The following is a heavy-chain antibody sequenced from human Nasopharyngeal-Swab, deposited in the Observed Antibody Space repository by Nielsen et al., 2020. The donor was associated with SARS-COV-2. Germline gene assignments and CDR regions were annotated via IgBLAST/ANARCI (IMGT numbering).Heavy chain of an antibody. J-gene: IGHJ5*02. CDR3: ARVVAVVAATWFDP. D-gene: IGHD2-15*01. Sequence: ASVKVSCKASGYTFTSYDINWVRQATGQGLEWMGWMNPNSGNTGYAQKFQGRVTMTRNTSISTAYMELSSLRSEDTAVYYCARVVAVVAATWFDPWGQGTLVTVSS. V-gene: IGHV1-8*01. CDR1: GYTFTSYD. CDR2: MNPNSGNT.